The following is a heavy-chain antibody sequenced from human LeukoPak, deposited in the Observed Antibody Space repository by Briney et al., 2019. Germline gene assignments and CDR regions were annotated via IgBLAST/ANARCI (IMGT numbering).Heavy chain of an antibody. Sequence: PGGSLRLSCAASGFIFSSYSMNWVRQAPGKGLEWVSSISSSSSYIYYADSVKGRFTISRDNAKNSLYLQMNSLRAEDTAVYYCARESYSGSYRQFDYWGQGTLVTVSS. V-gene: IGHV3-21*01. CDR2: ISSSSSYI. D-gene: IGHD1-26*01. CDR3: ARESYSGSYRQFDY. CDR1: GFIFSSYS. J-gene: IGHJ4*02.